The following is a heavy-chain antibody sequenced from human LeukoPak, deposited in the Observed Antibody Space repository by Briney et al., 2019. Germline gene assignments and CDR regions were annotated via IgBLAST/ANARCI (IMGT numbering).Heavy chain of an antibody. J-gene: IGHJ4*02. CDR3: AGTGTSDY. CDR1: GFTVSSNY. D-gene: IGHD1-7*01. CDR2: ISSDGSYI. Sequence: GGSLRLSCAASGFTVSSNYMSWVRQAPGKGLEWVSLISSDGSYIYYADSVRGRFTISRDNAKNSLYLQMNSLRAEDTAVYYCAGTGTSDYWGQGTLVTVSS. V-gene: IGHV3-21*01.